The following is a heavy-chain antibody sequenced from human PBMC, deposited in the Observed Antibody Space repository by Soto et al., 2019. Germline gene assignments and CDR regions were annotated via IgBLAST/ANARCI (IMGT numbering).Heavy chain of an antibody. V-gene: IGHV1-8*01. D-gene: IGHD1-26*01. CDR3: ARGPRRDYYYYYYYMDV. CDR2: MNPNSGNT. Sequence: GASVKVSCKASGYTFTSYDINWVRQATGQGHEWMGWMNPNSGNTGYAQKFQGRVTMTRNTSISTAYMELSSLRSEDTAVYYCARGPRRDYYYYYYYMDVWGKGTTVTVSS. J-gene: IGHJ6*03. CDR1: GYTFTSYD.